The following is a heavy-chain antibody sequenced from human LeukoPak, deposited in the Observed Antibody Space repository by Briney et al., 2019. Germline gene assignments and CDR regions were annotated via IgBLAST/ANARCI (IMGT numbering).Heavy chain of an antibody. CDR1: GYSFAIYW. D-gene: IGHD6-19*01. Sequence: GESLKISCKGSGYSFAIYWIGWVRQMPGKGLEWMGILYPGDSNTRYSPSFQGQVTISVDKSISTAYLQWSSLKASDTAMYYCARMRSGDTSGWYYFDSWGQGTLLNVSS. J-gene: IGHJ4*02. CDR2: LYPGDSNT. CDR3: ARMRSGDTSGWYYFDS. V-gene: IGHV5-51*01.